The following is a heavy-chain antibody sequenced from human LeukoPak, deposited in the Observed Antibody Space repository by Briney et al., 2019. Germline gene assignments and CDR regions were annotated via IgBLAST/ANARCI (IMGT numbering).Heavy chain of an antibody. Sequence: GGSLRLSCAASGFTFSSYSMNWVRQAPGKGLEWVSYISSSSSTIYYADSVKGRFTISRDNSKNTLYLQMNSLRAEDTAVYYCARDLYFTVTNSGTPAYYYYGMDVWGQGTTVTVSS. J-gene: IGHJ6*02. V-gene: IGHV3-48*01. CDR3: ARDLYFTVTNSGTPAYYYYGMDV. D-gene: IGHD1-26*01. CDR1: GFTFSSYS. CDR2: ISSSSSTI.